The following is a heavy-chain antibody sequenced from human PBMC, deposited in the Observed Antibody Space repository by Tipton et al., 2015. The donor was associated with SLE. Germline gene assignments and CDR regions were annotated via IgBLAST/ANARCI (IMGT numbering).Heavy chain of an antibody. Sequence: QSGAEVKKPGASVKVSCKASGYTFSSYAISWVRQAPGQGLEWMGGIIPIFGTANHAQKFQGRVTITADKSTSTAYMELSSLRSEDTAVYCCASQWRSPNYYYGMDVWGQGTTVTVSS. CDR3: ASQWRSPNYYYGMDV. CDR2: IIPIFGTA. J-gene: IGHJ6*02. CDR1: GYTFSSYA. D-gene: IGHD6-19*01. V-gene: IGHV1-69*06.